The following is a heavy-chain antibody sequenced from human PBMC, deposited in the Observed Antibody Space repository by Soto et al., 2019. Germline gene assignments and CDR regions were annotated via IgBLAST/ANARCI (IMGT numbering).Heavy chain of an antibody. V-gene: IGHV3-74*01. J-gene: IGHJ4*02. Sequence: EVQLVESGGGSVQPGKALRLSCVASGFTFRKYWMHWVRQAPGKGPVWVSYISRDGTTTHYADSVKGRFTISRDNAKNTLYLQMHSLRVEDTAVDYCAAQDCTNDVCLEAGVFVGGAVEYWGQGAQVAVSS. D-gene: IGHD2-8*01. CDR2: ISRDGTTT. CDR1: GFTFRKYW. CDR3: AAQDCTNDVCLEAGVFVGGAVEY.